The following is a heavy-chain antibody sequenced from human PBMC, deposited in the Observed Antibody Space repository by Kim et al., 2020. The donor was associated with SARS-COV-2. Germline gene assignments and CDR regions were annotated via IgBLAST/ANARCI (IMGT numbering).Heavy chain of an antibody. CDR2: ISSSSSYI. D-gene: IGHD1-20*01. CDR3: ARDYGAYNWNLGSGEY. V-gene: IGHV3-21*01. Sequence: GGSLRLSCAASGFTFSSYSMNWVRQAPGKGLEWVSSISSSSSYIYYADSVKGRFTISRDNAKNSLYLQMNSLRAEDTAVYYCARDYGAYNWNLGSGEYWGQGTLVTVSS. J-gene: IGHJ4*02. CDR1: GFTFSSYS.